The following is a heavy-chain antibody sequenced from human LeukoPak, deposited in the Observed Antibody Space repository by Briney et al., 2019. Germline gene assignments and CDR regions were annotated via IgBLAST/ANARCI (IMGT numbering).Heavy chain of an antibody. CDR2: IIPIFGTA. Sequence: SVKVSCKASGGTFGSYAISWVRQAPGQGLEWMGGIIPIFGTANYAQKFQGRVTITADESTSTAYMELSSLRSEDTAVYYCARAARSGYYYYYYYMDVWGKGTTVTVSS. CDR3: ARAARSGYYYYYYYMDV. D-gene: IGHD3-3*01. CDR1: GGTFGSYA. J-gene: IGHJ6*03. V-gene: IGHV1-69*13.